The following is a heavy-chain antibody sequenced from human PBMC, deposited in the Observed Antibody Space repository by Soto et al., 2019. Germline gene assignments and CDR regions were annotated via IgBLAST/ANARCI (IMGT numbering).Heavy chain of an antibody. J-gene: IGHJ4*02. CDR2: INHSGST. CDR3: ARYKITGLFGY. V-gene: IGHV4-34*01. Sequence: QVQLQQWGAGLLKPSETLSLTCAVYGGSFSGYYWTWIRQPPGTGLEWIGEINHSGSTNYNPSLKSRVTISVDTSKNQFSLKLTSVTAADTAVYYCARYKITGLFGYWGQGTLVTVSS. D-gene: IGHD2-8*02. CDR1: GGSFSGYY.